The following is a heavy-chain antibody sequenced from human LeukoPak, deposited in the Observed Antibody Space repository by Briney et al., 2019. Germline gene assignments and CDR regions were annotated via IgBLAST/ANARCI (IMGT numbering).Heavy chain of an antibody. D-gene: IGHD2-2*01. J-gene: IGHJ6*02. CDR3: AREQVVVGRGYYGMDV. V-gene: IGHV3-30*03. CDR2: ISYDGSNK. CDR1: GFTFSSYG. Sequence: PGGSLRLSCAASGFTFSSYGMHWVRQAPGKGLEWVAVISYDGSNKYYADSVKGRFTISRDNSMNTLYLQMNSLRVDDTAVYYCAREQVVVGRGYYGMDVWGQGTTVTVSS.